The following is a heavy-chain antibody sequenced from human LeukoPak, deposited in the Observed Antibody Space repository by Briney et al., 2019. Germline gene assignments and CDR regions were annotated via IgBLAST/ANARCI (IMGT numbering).Heavy chain of an antibody. Sequence: GASVKVSCKASGYTSTSYGISWMRQAPGQGLEWMGWINTYNVNTNYAQKFQGRVTMTTDTSTSTAYMELRSLRSDDTAVYYCARVRDYYDSSFDSWGQGTLVTVS. CDR1: GYTSTSYG. J-gene: IGHJ4*02. D-gene: IGHD3-22*01. CDR2: INTYNVNT. CDR3: ARVRDYYDSSFDS. V-gene: IGHV1-18*01.